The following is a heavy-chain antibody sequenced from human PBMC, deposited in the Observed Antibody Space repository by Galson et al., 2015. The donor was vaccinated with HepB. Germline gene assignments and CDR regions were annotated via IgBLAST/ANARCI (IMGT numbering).Heavy chain of an antibody. V-gene: IGHV3-30*04. CDR3: ARDPLIYCGGDCFQLRAGAFDI. CDR2: ISYDGSNK. CDR1: GFTFSSYA. D-gene: IGHD2-21*02. J-gene: IGHJ3*02. Sequence: SLRLSCAASGFTFSSYAMHWVRQAPGKGLEWVAVISYDGSNKYYADSVKGRFTISRDNAKNSLYLQMNSLRAEDTAVYYCARDPLIYCGGDCFQLRAGAFDIWGQGTMVTVSS.